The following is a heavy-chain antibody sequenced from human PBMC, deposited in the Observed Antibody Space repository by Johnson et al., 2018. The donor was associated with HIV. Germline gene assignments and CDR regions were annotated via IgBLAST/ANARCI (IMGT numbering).Heavy chain of an antibody. CDR2: IYSGGST. J-gene: IGHJ3*02. Sequence: VQLVESGGGLVQPGGSLRLSCAASGFTVSSYYMSWVRQAPGKGLDWVSVIYSGGSTYYADSVKGRFTISRDNSKNTLYLQMNSLRAEDTALYYCAKDREDIVVIPAVTGAFESWGLGTMVTVSS. D-gene: IGHD2-2*01. CDR3: AKDREDIVVIPAVTGAFES. V-gene: IGHV3-66*01. CDR1: GFTVSSYY.